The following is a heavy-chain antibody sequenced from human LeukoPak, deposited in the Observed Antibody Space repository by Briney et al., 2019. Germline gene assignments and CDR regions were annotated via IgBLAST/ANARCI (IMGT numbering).Heavy chain of an antibody. CDR3: AREDGGYGDYGISPDAFDI. V-gene: IGHV1-69*13. D-gene: IGHD4-17*01. Sequence: GASVKVSCKASGGTFGSYAISWVRQAPGQGLEWMGGIIPILGTAHYAQKLQDRVTLTADESTSTAYMELSSLRSEDTAVYYCAREDGGYGDYGISPDAFDIWGQGTMVTVSS. J-gene: IGHJ3*02. CDR1: GGTFGSYA. CDR2: IIPILGTA.